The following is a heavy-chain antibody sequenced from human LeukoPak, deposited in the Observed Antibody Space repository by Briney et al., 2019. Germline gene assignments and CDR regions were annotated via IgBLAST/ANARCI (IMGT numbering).Heavy chain of an antibody. CDR2: IKQDGSEK. D-gene: IGHD5-12*01. J-gene: IGHJ6*03. V-gene: IGHV3-7*01. CDR1: GFTFSSYG. CDR3: ARTIEDIVATIPSYYYYYMDV. Sequence: GGSLRLSCAASGFTFSSYGMHWVRQAPGKGLEWVANIKQDGSEKYYVDSVKGRFTISRDNAKNSLYLQMNSLRAEDTAVYYCARTIEDIVATIPSYYYYYMDVWGKGTTVTVSS.